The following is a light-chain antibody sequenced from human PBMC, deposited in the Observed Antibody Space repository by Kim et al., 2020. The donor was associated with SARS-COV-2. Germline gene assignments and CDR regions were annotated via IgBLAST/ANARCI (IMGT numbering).Light chain of an antibody. CDR1: QSVSNN. CDR2: GAS. CDR3: HQYNDWPPGDT. Sequence: EIVMTQSPAALSVSPGERATLSCRASQSVSNNLAWYQHKPGQPPRLLIYGASTRATGVPARFSGSGSGTDFTLTVSSLQSEDFAVYYCHQYNDWPPGDTFGLGTKLEI. V-gene: IGKV3-15*01. J-gene: IGKJ2*01.